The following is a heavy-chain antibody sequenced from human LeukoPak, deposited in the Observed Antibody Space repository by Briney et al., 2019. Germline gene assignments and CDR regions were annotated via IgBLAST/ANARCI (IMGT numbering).Heavy chain of an antibody. CDR1: GFTFYSYT. CDR3: AKDRERRCSSTSCYPLD. J-gene: IGHJ4*02. D-gene: IGHD2-2*01. CDR2: ISGFGVST. Sequence: GGSLRLSCAASGFTFYSYTMSWVRQAPGKGLEWVSAISGFGVSTYYADSVKGRFTISRDNSKSTLYLQMNSLRAEDTAVYYCAKDRERRCSSTSCYPLDWGQGTLVTVSS. V-gene: IGHV3-23*01.